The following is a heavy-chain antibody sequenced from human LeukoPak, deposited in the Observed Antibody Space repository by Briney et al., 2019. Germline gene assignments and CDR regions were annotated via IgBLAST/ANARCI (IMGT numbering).Heavy chain of an antibody. Sequence: PSETLSLTCTVSGGSISSYYWSWIRQPPGKGLEWIGEINHSGSTNYNPSLKSRVTISVDTSKNQFSLKLSSVTAADTAVYYCARSIQMATIRSHYFDYWGQGTLVTVSS. CDR2: INHSGST. V-gene: IGHV4-34*01. J-gene: IGHJ4*02. CDR3: ARSIQMATIRSHYFDY. CDR1: GGSISSYY. D-gene: IGHD5-24*01.